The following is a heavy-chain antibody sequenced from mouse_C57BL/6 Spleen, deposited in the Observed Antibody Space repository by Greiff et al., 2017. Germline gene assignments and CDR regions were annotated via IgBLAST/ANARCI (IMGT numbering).Heavy chain of an antibody. V-gene: IGHV5-4*01. D-gene: IGHD4-1*01. CDR1: GFTFSSYA. CDR2: ISDGGSYT. Sequence: EVKLMESGGGLVKPGGSLKLSCAASGFTFSSYAMSWVHQTPEKRLEWVATISDGGSYTYYPDNVKGRFTISRDNAKNNLYLQMSHQKSEDTAMYYCAREVLTGTAMDYWGQGTSVTVSS. J-gene: IGHJ4*01. CDR3: AREVLTGTAMDY.